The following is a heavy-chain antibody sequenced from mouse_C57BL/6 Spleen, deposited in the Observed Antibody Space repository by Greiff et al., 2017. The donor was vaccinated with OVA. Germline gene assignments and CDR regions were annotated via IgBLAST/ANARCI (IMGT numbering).Heavy chain of an antibody. J-gene: IGHJ4*01. V-gene: IGHV1-52*01. CDR2: IDPSDSDT. Sequence: QVQLQQPGAELVRPGSSVKLSCKASGYTFTSYWMHWVKQRPIQGLEWIGNIDPSDSDTHYNQKFKDKATLTVDKSSSTAYMQLSSLTSEDSAVYYCARGRRSCYAMDYWGQGTSVTVSS. CDR1: GYTFTSYW. CDR3: ARGRRSCYAMDY.